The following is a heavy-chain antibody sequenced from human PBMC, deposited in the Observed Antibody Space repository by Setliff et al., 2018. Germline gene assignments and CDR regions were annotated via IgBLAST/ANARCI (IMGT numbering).Heavy chain of an antibody. V-gene: IGHV1-18*01. Sequence: ASVKVSCKASGYTFSNYGLSWVRQAPGQGPEWMGWISASNGQTRYTEELQGRVTMTTDTSTSTAYMDLRSLRSDDTAVYYCARSIALFGVDVVSCYFDHWGQGTRVTVS. CDR1: GYTFSNYG. CDR3: ARSIALFGVDVVSCYFDH. CDR2: ISASNGQT. D-gene: IGHD3-3*01. J-gene: IGHJ4*02.